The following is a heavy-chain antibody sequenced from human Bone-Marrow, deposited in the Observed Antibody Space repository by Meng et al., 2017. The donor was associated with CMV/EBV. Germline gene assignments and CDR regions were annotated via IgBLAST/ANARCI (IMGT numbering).Heavy chain of an antibody. J-gene: IGHJ6*02. D-gene: IGHD3-3*01. CDR1: GGSISSSTYN. Sequence: SETLSLTCTVSGGSISSSTYNWGWIRQPPGKGLEWIGSIYYSGSTYYNPSLKSRVTISVDTSKNQFSLKLSSVTAADTAVYYCARHLSYYDFWSGYPPLYYYYGMAVWGQGTTVTVSS. CDR3: ARHLSYYDFWSGYPPLYYYYGMAV. V-gene: IGHV4-39*01. CDR2: IYYSGST.